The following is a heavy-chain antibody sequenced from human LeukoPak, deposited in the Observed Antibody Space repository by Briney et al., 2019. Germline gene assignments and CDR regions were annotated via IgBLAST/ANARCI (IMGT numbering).Heavy chain of an antibody. J-gene: IGHJ4*02. CDR3: ARDVVSGGYIDY. CDR1: GYSISSGYY. V-gene: IGHV4-38-2*02. CDR2: IYHGGST. D-gene: IGHD3-16*01. Sequence: SETLSLTCTVSGYSISSGYYWGWIRQPPGKGLEWIGSIYHGGSTYYSPSLKSRVTISADTSKNQFSLKLSSVTAADTAGYYCARDVVSGGYIDYWGQGTLVTVSS.